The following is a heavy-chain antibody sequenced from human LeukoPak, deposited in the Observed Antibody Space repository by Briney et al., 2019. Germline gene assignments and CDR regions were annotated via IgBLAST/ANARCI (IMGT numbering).Heavy chain of an antibody. CDR3: AREGGVDY. D-gene: IGHD1-26*01. CDR2: FSYSGST. CDR1: GASVSSYY. J-gene: IGHJ4*02. V-gene: IGHV4-59*02. Sequence: SETLSLTCTVSGASVSSYYWSWIRQPPGKGPEWIGYFSYSGSTNYNPSLKSRVTISVDTSKNQFSLKLSSVTAADTAVYYCAREGGVDYWGQGTLVTVSS.